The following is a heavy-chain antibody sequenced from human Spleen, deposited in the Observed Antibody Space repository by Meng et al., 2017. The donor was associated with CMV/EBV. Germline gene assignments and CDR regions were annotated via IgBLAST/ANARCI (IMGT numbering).Heavy chain of an antibody. CDR3: AKSRDTIFGPYYFDY. CDR1: GFPFRDYA. J-gene: IGHJ4*02. D-gene: IGHD3-3*01. Sequence: GFPFRDYAMSWVRQAPGKGLEWVSVIYSGGSRTYYAGSVKGRFTISRDNSKNTLYLQMNSLRAEDTTVYYCAKSRDTIFGPYYFDYWGQGTLVTVSS. CDR2: IYSGGSRT. V-gene: IGHV3-23*03.